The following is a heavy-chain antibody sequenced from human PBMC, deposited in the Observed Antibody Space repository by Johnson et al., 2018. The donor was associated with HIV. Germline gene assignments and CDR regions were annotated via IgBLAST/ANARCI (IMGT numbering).Heavy chain of an antibody. Sequence: QVQLVESGGGLIQPGGSLKLSCAASGFTFSSYAMHWVRQAPGKGLEWVAVISYDGSDKYYADSVKGRFTISRDSSKNTLYLQMNSLRAEDTAVYYCARTPSLPGAFDIWGQGTMVTVSS. CDR1: GFTFSSYA. V-gene: IGHV3-30*04. CDR2: ISYDGSDK. CDR3: ARTPSLPGAFDI. J-gene: IGHJ3*02.